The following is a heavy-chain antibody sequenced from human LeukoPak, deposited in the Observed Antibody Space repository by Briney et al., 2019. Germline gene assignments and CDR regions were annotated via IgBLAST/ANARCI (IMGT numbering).Heavy chain of an antibody. D-gene: IGHD3-9*01. V-gene: IGHV3-30-3*01. J-gene: IGHJ5*02. Sequence: GRSLRLSCAASGFTFSSYAMHWVRQAPGKGLEWVAVISYDGSNKYYADSVKGRFTISRDNSKNTLYLQMNSLRAEDTAVYYCARDYDILTGYPSWGQGTLVTVSS. CDR2: ISYDGSNK. CDR1: GFTFSSYA. CDR3: ARDYDILTGYPS.